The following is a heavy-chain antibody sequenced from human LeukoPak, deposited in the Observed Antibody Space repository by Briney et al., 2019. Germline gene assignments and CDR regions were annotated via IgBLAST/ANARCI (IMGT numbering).Heavy chain of an antibody. Sequence: GGSLRLSCAASGFTFSAHSMNWVRQAPGKGLEWVSYISSGSSTIYYADSVKGRFTISRDNDKNSLYLQMNSLRVEDTAVYYCARDRGTTAMVRGVQNHWGQGTLVTVSS. CDR1: GFTFSAHS. V-gene: IGHV3-48*01. D-gene: IGHD3-10*01. J-gene: IGHJ4*02. CDR2: ISSGSSTI. CDR3: ARDRGTTAMVRGVQNH.